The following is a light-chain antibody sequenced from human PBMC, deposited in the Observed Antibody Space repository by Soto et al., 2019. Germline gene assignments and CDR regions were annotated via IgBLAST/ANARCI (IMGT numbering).Light chain of an antibody. CDR2: TAS. CDR3: QQYHRYIT. J-gene: IGKJ5*01. CDR1: QSIDDW. V-gene: IGKV1-5*03. Sequence: DIQMTQSPSTLSASVGDRVTITCRASQSIDDWLAWYQQKPGKAPKLLIYTASSLQSGVPSRFSGSGAGTEFTLTSSSLQPDDFATYYCQQYHRYITCGRGTRLEIK.